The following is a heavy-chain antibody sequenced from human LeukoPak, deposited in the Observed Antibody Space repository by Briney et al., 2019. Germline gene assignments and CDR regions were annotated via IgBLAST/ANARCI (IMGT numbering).Heavy chain of an antibody. Sequence: GGSLRLSWAASGFTFSSYSMNWVRQAPGKGLEWVSYISSSSSTIYYADSVKGRFTISRDNAKNSLYLQMNSLRAEDTAVYYCARGAKTYYYDSSGSHDAFDIWGQGTMVTVSS. CDR3: ARGAKTYYYDSSGSHDAFDI. CDR1: GFTFSSYS. V-gene: IGHV3-48*01. D-gene: IGHD3-22*01. CDR2: ISSSSSTI. J-gene: IGHJ3*02.